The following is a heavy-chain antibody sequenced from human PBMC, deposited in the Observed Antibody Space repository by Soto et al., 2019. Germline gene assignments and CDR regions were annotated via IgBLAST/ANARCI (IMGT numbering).Heavy chain of an antibody. V-gene: IGHV3-11*04. CDR3: VRDSPPRYSGSYPPY. J-gene: IGHJ4*02. CDR2: ISGNGEII. D-gene: IGHD3-16*02. Sequence: GGSLRLSCAASGFTFSDYCIHWIRRAPGKGLEWISYISGNGEIIQYAASARGRFTICRDNAENSVYLEMDSLRAEDTAVYYCVRDSPPRYSGSYPPYWGQGTLVTVSS. CDR1: GFTFSDYC.